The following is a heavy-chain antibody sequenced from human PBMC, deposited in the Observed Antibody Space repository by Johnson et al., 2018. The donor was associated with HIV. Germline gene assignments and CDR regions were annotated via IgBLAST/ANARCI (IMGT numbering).Heavy chain of an antibody. V-gene: IGHV3-9*01. Sequence: VQLVESGGGLVQPGRSLRLSCAASGFTFDDYAMHWVRQAPGKGLEWVSGISWNSGSIGYADSVKGRFTISRDNPWNTLYLQMNSLRAEDTAVYYCARGMARIAFDIWGQGTMVTVSS. CDR3: ARGMARIAFDI. CDR1: GFTFDDYA. D-gene: IGHD5-24*01. J-gene: IGHJ3*02. CDR2: ISWNSGSI.